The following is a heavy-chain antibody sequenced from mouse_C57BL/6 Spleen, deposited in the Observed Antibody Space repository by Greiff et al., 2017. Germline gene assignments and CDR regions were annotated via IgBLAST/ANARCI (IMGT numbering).Heavy chain of an antibody. CDR3: ARSGITTVVADFDY. CDR2: ICPGDGDI. D-gene: IGHD1-1*01. CDR1: GYAFSSYW. Sequence: QVQLQQSGAELVKPGASVKISCKASGYAFSSYWMNWVKQRPGKGPEWIGQICPGDGDIYYNGKFKGKATLTAEKSSRTVYMQLSSLTSEDSAVYFSARSGITTVVADFDYWGPGTTLTVSS. V-gene: IGHV1-80*01. J-gene: IGHJ2*01.